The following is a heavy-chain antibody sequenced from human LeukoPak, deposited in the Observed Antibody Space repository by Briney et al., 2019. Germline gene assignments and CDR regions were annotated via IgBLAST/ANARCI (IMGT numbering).Heavy chain of an antibody. CDR2: INTNTGNP. CDR1: GYTFTSYD. V-gene: IGHV7-4-1*02. CDR3: ARVHYYDSSGSNWFDP. Sequence: ASVKVSCKASGYTFTSYDINWVRQATGQGLEWMGWINTNTGNPTYAQGFTGRFVFSLDTSVSTAYLQISSLKAEDTAVYYCARVHYYDSSGSNWFDPWGQGTLVTVSS. D-gene: IGHD3-22*01. J-gene: IGHJ5*02.